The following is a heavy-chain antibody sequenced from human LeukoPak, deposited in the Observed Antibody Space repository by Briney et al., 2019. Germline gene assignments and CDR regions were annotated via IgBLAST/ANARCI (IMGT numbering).Heavy chain of an antibody. CDR2: IYGGGST. CDR3: TSLQGHYDDPDY. J-gene: IGHJ4*02. D-gene: IGHD3-22*01. V-gene: IGHV3-66*01. CDR1: GFTVSSNY. Sequence: GSLRLSCAASGFTVSSNYMSWGRQARGKGLEWVSVIYGGGSTYYADSVKGRSTISIDNSKNTLYLQMNSLRAADTAVYYCTSLQGHYDDPDYWGQGTLVTVSS.